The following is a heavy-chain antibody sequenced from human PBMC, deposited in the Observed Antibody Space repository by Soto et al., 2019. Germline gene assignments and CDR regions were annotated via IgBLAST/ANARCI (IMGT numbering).Heavy chain of an antibody. CDR1: AYSFTVYW. Sequence: PGESLKISCHGAAYSFTVYWIGWVRQMPGKGLEWMGIIYPGDSDTRYSPSFQGQVTISADKSISTAYLQWSSLKASDTAMYYCARNRAPSGYDDYWGQGTLVTVSS. CDR2: IYPGDSDT. D-gene: IGHD3-22*01. CDR3: ARNRAPSGYDDY. J-gene: IGHJ4*02. V-gene: IGHV5-51*01.